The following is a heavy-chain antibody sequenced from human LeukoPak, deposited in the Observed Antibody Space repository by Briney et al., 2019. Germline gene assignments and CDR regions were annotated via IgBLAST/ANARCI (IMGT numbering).Heavy chain of an antibody. V-gene: IGHV3-21*01. D-gene: IGHD2-21*02. J-gene: IGHJ4*02. Sequence: GGSLRLSCAASGFSFSSYSMNWVRQAPGKGLEWVSSISSTSSYLYYADSVKGRFPISSDNAKYSLYLQMNSLRAEDTAVYRCMVTHPQHYYFDYRGQGTLVTVSS. CDR2: ISSTSSYL. CDR3: MVTHPQHYYFDY. CDR1: GFSFSSYS.